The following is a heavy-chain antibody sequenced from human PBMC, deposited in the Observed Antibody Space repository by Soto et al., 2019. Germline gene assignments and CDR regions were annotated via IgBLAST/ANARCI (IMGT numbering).Heavy chain of an antibody. CDR1: GYTFTSYD. CDR2: MNPNSGNT. V-gene: IGHV1-8*01. D-gene: IGHD6-19*01. J-gene: IGHJ3*02. CDR3: ARAWHRVAVAGTGAFDI. Sequence: ASVKVSCKASGYTFTSYDINWVRQATGQGLEWMGWMNPNSGNTGYAQKFQGRVTMTRNTSISTAYMELSSLRSEDTAVYYCARAWHRVAVAGTGAFDIWGQGTMVTVSS.